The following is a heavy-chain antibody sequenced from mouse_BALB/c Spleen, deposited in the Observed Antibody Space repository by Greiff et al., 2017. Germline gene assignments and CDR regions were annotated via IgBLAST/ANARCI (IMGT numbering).Heavy chain of an antibody. J-gene: IGHJ2*01. V-gene: IGHV1S22*01. CDR3: ARSWDYDYDY. Sequence: LQQPGSELVRPGASVKLSCKASGYTFTSYWMHWVKQRPGQGLEWIGNIYPGSGSTNYDEKFKSKATLTVDTSSSTAYMQLSSLTSEDSAVYYCARSWDYDYDYWGQGTTLTVAS. CDR1: GYTFTSYW. CDR2: IYPGSGST. D-gene: IGHD2-4*01.